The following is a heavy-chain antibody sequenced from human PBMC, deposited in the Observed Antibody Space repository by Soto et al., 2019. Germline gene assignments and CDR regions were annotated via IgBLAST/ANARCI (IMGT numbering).Heavy chain of an antibody. V-gene: IGHV1-69*02. CDR2: IIPILGIA. J-gene: IGHJ3*02. Sequence: QVQLVQSGAEVKKPGSSVKVSCKASGGTFSSYTISWVRQAPGQGLEWMGRIIPILGIAKYAQKFQGRVTITADKSTSTAYMELSSLRSEDTAVYDCASLPVADAAFNILVQGTMVTVSS. CDR3: ASLPVADAAFNI. D-gene: IGHD6-19*01. CDR1: GGTFSSYT.